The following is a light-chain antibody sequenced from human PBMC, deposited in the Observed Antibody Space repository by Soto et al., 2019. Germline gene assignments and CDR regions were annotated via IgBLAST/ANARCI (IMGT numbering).Light chain of an antibody. V-gene: IGLV2-14*03. CDR3: SSYRSSSTSYV. CDR2: DVS. CDR1: RSDLGGYNY. J-gene: IGLJ1*01. Sequence: QSALTQPASVSGSPGQSITISCTGTRSDLGGYNYVSWYQQHPGKAPKLMIYDVSNRPSGVSNRFSGSNSGNTASLTISGLQAEDEADYYCSSYRSSSTSYVFGTGTKLTVL.